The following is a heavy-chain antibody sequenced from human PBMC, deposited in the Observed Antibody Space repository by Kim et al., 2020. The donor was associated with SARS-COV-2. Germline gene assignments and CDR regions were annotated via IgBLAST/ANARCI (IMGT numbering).Heavy chain of an antibody. Sequence: GGSLRLSCAASGFSFSSFTMTWVRQAPGKGLEWVSVISGRGADIFYADSVKGRFTISRDNSKNTLYLQMNTLRAEDTAVYYCAKRRGMEVAGTVIGFDYWGQGTLGSVSS. CDR2: ISGRGADI. J-gene: IGHJ4*02. D-gene: IGHD6-19*01. V-gene: IGHV3-23*01. CDR1: GFSFSSFT. CDR3: AKRRGMEVAGTVIGFDY.